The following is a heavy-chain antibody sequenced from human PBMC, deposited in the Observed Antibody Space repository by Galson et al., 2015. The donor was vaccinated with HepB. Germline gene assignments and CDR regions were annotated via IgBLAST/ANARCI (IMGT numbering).Heavy chain of an antibody. CDR2: IKEDGSEK. V-gene: IGHV3-7*01. J-gene: IGHJ1*01. CDR3: VTGGLWFGY. CDR1: GFNLFSTHW. D-gene: IGHD3-10*01. Sequence: SLRLSCAASGFNLFSTHWMSWVRQAPGKGLEGVAKIKEDGSEKYYVDSVKGRFTISRDNAKSSLYLQMNRLTAEDTAVYYCVTGGLWFGYWGQGALVTVSS.